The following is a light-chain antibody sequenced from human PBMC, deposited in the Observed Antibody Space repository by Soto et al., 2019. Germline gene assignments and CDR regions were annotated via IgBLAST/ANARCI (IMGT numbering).Light chain of an antibody. CDR3: QQYNHGPQT. V-gene: IGKV3-15*01. J-gene: IGKJ4*01. CDR2: AAS. Sequence: EIQMTQSPYTLSASVGERDTLTCRASQSFSSNLPWFQQKPGNAPRLLIYAASTMPTGVPARFSGSGSGTEFTLTISSLQPEDVAVYYCQQYNHGPQTFGGGTKVEIK. CDR1: QSFSSN.